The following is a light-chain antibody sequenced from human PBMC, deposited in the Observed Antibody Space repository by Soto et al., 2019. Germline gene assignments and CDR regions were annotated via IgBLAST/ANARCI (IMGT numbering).Light chain of an antibody. CDR1: SGSVSTSHY. CDR3: MLSVGTGVWV. CDR2: NIE. Sequence: QTVVTQEASLLVSPGGTVTLTCGLNSGSVSTSHYPSWYQQTPGQPPRTLILNIESRPSGVPERFSGTIIGRRAALTITGAQSEDESDYYCMLSVGTGVWVFGGGTKLTVL. J-gene: IGLJ3*02. V-gene: IGLV8-61*01.